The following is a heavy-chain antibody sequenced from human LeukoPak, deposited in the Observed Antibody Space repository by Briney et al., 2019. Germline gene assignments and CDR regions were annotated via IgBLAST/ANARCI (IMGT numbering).Heavy chain of an antibody. D-gene: IGHD2-2*01. CDR1: GYTFTGCY. J-gene: IGHJ5*02. Sequence: ASVKVSCKASGYTFTGCYMHWVRQAPGQGLEWMGWINPNSGGTNYAQKFQGRVTMTRDTSISTAYMELSRLRSDDTAVYYCARLVPAAIAFDPWGQGTLVTVSS. V-gene: IGHV1-2*02. CDR3: ARLVPAAIAFDP. CDR2: INPNSGGT.